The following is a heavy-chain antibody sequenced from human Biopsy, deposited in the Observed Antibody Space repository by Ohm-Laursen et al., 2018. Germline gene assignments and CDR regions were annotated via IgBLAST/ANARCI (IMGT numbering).Heavy chain of an antibody. CDR3: ATKLTGYFHH. J-gene: IGHJ1*01. CDR2: NIPILGTG. Sequence: SSVKVSCKAPGGTFSNYGVNWVRQAPGQGLEWLGGNIPILGTGNHVQKFQDRVTVAADTSTSTATMELRSLRFDDTAVYYCATKLTGYFHHWGQGTLVIVSS. CDR1: GGTFSNYG. V-gene: IGHV1-69*06. D-gene: IGHD3-9*01.